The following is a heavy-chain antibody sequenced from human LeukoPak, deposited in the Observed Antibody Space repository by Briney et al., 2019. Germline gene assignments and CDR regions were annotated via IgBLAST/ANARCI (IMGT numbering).Heavy chain of an antibody. D-gene: IGHD6-6*01. Sequence: GGSLRLSCGASGITFSSYSMNWVRQAPGKGLEWVSYISSSGSTKYYADSVKGRFTISRDNARNSLYLQMNSLRAEDTAVYYCARPYSSSSLGYYGMDVWGQGTTVTVSS. V-gene: IGHV3-48*01. CDR3: ARPYSSSSLGYYGMDV. J-gene: IGHJ6*02. CDR2: ISSSGSTK. CDR1: GITFSSYS.